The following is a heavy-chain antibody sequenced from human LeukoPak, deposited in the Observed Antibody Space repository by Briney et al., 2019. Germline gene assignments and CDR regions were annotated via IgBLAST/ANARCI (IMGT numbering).Heavy chain of an antibody. CDR1: GDSITSSSYY. Sequence: SETLSLICTVSGDSITSSSYYWAWIRQPPGKGLEWIGSVFQSVATYYNPSLQSRVTMSIDTSKNQCSLKLSSVTAADTAVYYCAREYYGTFEFWGQGTLVPVSP. CDR2: VFQSVAT. D-gene: IGHD3-10*01. V-gene: IGHV4-39*01. CDR3: AREYYGTFEF. J-gene: IGHJ4*02.